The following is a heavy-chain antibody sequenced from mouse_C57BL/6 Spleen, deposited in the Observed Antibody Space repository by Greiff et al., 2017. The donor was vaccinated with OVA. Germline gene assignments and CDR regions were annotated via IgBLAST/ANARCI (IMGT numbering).Heavy chain of an antibody. V-gene: IGHV1-19*01. J-gene: IGHJ4*01. CDR3: ARGRGKYAMDY. CDR2: INPYNGGT. Sequence: EVKLMESGPVLVKPGASVKMSCKASGYTFTDYYMNWVKQSHGKSLEWIGVINPYNGGTSYNQKFKGKATLTVDKSSSTAYMELNSLTSEDSAVYYCARGRGKYAMDYWGQGTSVTVSS. CDR1: GYTFTDYY.